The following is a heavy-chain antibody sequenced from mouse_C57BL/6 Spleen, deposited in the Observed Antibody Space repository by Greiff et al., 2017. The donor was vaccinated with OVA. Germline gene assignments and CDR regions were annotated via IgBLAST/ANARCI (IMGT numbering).Heavy chain of an antibody. J-gene: IGHJ2*01. V-gene: IGHV1-39*01. CDR2: INPNYGTT. Sequence: EVQLHQSGPELVKPGASVKISCKASGYSFTDYNMNWVKQSNGKSLEWIGVINPNYGTTSYNQKFKGKATLTVDQSSSTAYMQLNSLTSEDSAVYYCARAGLGTTVVVPFDYWGQGTTLTVSS. CDR1: GYSFTDYN. D-gene: IGHD1-1*01. CDR3: ARAGLGTTVVVPFDY.